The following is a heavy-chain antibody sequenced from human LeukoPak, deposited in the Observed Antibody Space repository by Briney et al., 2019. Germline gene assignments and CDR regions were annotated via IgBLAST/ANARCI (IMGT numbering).Heavy chain of an antibody. Sequence: SETLSLTCTVSGGSISSYYWSWIRQPAGKGLEWIGRIYTSGSTNYTPSLKSRVTMSVDTSKNQFSLKLSSVTAADTAVYYCARDPAAGTYFDYWGQGTLVTVSS. CDR2: IYTSGST. J-gene: IGHJ4*02. CDR3: ARDPAAGTYFDY. V-gene: IGHV4-4*07. D-gene: IGHD6-13*01. CDR1: GGSISSYY.